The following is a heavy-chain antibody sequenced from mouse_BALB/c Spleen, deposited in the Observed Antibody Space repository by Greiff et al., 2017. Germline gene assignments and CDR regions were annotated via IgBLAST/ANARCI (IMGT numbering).Heavy chain of an antibody. Sequence: EVQLQQSGPELVKPGASVKVSCKASGYAFTSYNMYWVKQSHGKSLEWIGYIDPYNGGTSYNQKFKGKATLTVDKSSSTAYMHLNSLTSEDSAVYYCARPYYYCSSPTRWFDVWGAGTTVTVSS. CDR1: GYAFTSYN. CDR2: IDPYNGGT. D-gene: IGHD1-1*01. J-gene: IGHJ1*01. V-gene: IGHV1S135*01. CDR3: ARPYYYCSSPTRWFDV.